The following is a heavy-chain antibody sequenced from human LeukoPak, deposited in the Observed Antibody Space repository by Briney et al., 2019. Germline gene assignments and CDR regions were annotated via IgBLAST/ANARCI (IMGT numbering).Heavy chain of an antibody. V-gene: IGHV4-4*07. CDR2: ISTSGIT. Sequence: SETLSLTCTVSGGSIGNYYWNWIRQPAGKRLGWIGRISTSGITNYHPSLKSRVTLSLDTSKNQFSLNLRSVTAADTAIYFCARRHPYYFGSGTYSREDWGQGTLVTVSS. CDR1: GGSIGNYY. J-gene: IGHJ4*02. D-gene: IGHD3-10*01. CDR3: ARRHPYYFGSGTYSRED.